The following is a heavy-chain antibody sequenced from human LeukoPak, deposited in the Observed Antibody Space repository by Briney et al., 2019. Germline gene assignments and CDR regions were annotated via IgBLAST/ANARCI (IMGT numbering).Heavy chain of an antibody. Sequence: SETLSPTCTVSGGSISSSGYYWGWLRQPPGKGLEWVGSVYYTGSTFYNPSLKSRVTTSVDTSKNHFSLNLSSVTAADTAVYYCARHRGRYYDSGSYYYFDYWGQGTLVTVSS. CDR1: GGSISSSGYY. V-gene: IGHV4-39*02. D-gene: IGHD3-10*01. J-gene: IGHJ4*02. CDR2: VYYTGST. CDR3: ARHRGRYYDSGSYYYFDY.